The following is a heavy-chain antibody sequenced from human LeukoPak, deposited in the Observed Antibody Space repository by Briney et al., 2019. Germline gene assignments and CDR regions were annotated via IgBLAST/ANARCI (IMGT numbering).Heavy chain of an antibody. Sequence: GGSLRLSCAASGFTFSSYWMHWVRQAPGKGLVWVSRIKTDGSSTSYADSVKGRFTISRDNAKNSLYLQMNSLRAEDTALYYCAKADTARDPYYFDYWGQGTLVTVSS. CDR3: AKADTARDPYYFDY. V-gene: IGHV3-74*01. D-gene: IGHD5-18*01. J-gene: IGHJ4*02. CDR1: GFTFSSYW. CDR2: IKTDGSST.